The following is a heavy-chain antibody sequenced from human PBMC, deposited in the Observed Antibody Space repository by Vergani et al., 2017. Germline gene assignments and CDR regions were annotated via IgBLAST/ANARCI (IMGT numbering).Heavy chain of an antibody. J-gene: IGHJ4*02. Sequence: EVQLLESGGGLVQPGGSLRLSCAASGFTFSSYAMSWVRQAPGKGLEWVANIKQDGSEKYYVDSVKGRFTISRDNAKNSLYLQMNSLRAEDTAVYYCARTRLRALYDYWGQGTLVTVSS. D-gene: IGHD5/OR15-5a*01. CDR3: ARTRLRALYDY. V-gene: IGHV3-7*03. CDR1: GFTFSSYA. CDR2: IKQDGSEK.